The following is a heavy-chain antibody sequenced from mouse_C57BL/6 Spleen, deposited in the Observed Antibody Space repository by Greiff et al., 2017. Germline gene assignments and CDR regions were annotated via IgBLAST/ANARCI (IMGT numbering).Heavy chain of an antibody. CDR3: ARSEGYYGSSYRYFDV. CDR2: IHPNSGST. V-gene: IGHV1-64*01. Sequence: VQLQQSGAELVKPGASVKLSCKASGYTFTSYWMHWVKQRPGQGLEWIGMIHPNSGSTNYNEKFKSKATLTVDKSSSTAYMQLSSLTSEDSAVYYCARSEGYYGSSYRYFDVWGTGTTVTVSS. CDR1: GYTFTSYW. D-gene: IGHD1-1*01. J-gene: IGHJ1*03.